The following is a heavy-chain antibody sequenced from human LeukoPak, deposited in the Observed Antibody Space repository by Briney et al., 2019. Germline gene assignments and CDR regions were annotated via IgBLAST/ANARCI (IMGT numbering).Heavy chain of an antibody. Sequence: SETLSLTCTVSGGSISSSSYYWGWIRQPPGKGLEWIGSIYYSGSTYYNPSLKSRVTISVDTSKNQFSLKLSSVTAADTAVYYCASQYYDSSGLYYFDYWGQGTLVTVSS. J-gene: IGHJ4*02. CDR3: ASQYYDSSGLYYFDY. V-gene: IGHV4-39*07. CDR1: GGSISSSSYY. D-gene: IGHD3-22*01. CDR2: IYYSGST.